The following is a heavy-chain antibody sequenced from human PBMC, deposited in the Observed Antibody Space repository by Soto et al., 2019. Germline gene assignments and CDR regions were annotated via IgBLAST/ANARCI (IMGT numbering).Heavy chain of an antibody. V-gene: IGHV4-31*03. CDR2: IYYSGST. Sequence: QVQLQESGPGLVKPSQTLSLTCTVSGGSISSGGYYWSWIRQHPGKGLEWIGYIYYSGSTYYNPSLKSRVTISVDTFKNQFSLKLSSVTAADTAVYYCARDEYGDYALDVWGQGTTVTVSS. J-gene: IGHJ6*02. CDR1: GGSISSGGYY. CDR3: ARDEYGDYALDV. D-gene: IGHD4-17*01.